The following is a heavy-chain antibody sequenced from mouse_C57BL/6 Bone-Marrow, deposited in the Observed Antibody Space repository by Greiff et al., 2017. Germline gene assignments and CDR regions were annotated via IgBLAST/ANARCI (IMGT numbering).Heavy chain of an antibody. CDR2: IYPGGGYT. Sequence: QVQLQQSGAELVRPGTSVKMSCKASGYTFTNYWIGWAKQRPGHGLEWIGDIYPGGGYTNYNEKFKGKATLTADKSSSAAYMQFSSLTSEDSAIYYCARQLGRAMDYWGQGTSVTVSS. J-gene: IGHJ4*01. CDR3: ARQLGRAMDY. CDR1: GYTFTNYW. D-gene: IGHD4-1*02. V-gene: IGHV1-63*01.